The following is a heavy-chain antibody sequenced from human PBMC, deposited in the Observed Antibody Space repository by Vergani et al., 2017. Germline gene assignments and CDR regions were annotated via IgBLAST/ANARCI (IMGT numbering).Heavy chain of an antibody. D-gene: IGHD1-7*01. V-gene: IGHV5-51*01. CDR1: GYSFTSYW. Sequence: EVQLVESGGGLVKPGESLKISCKGSGYSFTSYWIGWVRQMPGKGLEWMGIIYPGDSDTRYSPSFQGQVTISADKSISTAYLQWSSLKASDTAMYYCASAWSITGTMQAFDIWGQGTMVTVSS. CDR3: ASAWSITGTMQAFDI. CDR2: IYPGDSDT. J-gene: IGHJ3*02.